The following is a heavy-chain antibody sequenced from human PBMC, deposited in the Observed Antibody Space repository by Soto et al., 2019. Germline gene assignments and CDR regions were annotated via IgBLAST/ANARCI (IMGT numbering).Heavy chain of an antibody. CDR3: ARDQVAVTGTTYYYYYMDV. CDR2: IYSGGST. Sequence: GGSLRLSCAASGFTVSSNYMSWVRQAPGKGLEWVSVIYSGGSTYYADSVKGRFTISRDNSKNTLYLQMNSLRAEDTAVYYCARDQVAVTGTTYYYYYMDVWGKGTTVTVSS. D-gene: IGHD1-7*01. V-gene: IGHV3-53*01. J-gene: IGHJ6*03. CDR1: GFTVSSNY.